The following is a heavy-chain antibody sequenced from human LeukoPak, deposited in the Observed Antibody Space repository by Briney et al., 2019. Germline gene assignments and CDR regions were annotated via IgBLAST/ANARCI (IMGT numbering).Heavy chain of an antibody. CDR2: IYPGDSDT. V-gene: IGHV5-51*01. CDR1: GSSFPNYW. D-gene: IGHD3-22*01. Sequence: GAPLKISCKGSGSSFPNYWIAWVRKLLGKGLEWLGIIYPGDSDTTYSRSFQGQVTISADKSISTASFQWSSLEASDTAMYYCARRIYYDNGGSYFDYWGQGTLLTVSS. CDR3: ARRIYYDNGGSYFDY. J-gene: IGHJ4*02.